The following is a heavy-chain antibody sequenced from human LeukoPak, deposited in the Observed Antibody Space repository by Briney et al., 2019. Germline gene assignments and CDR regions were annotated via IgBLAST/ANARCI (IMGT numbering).Heavy chain of an antibody. V-gene: IGHV3-7*01. CDR2: IRQDGSEK. D-gene: IGHD1-1*01. CDR1: GFTFTDYW. CDR3: ARDYPTSGIVTIFDY. Sequence: GGSLRLSCEVSGFTFTDYWMNWVRQAPGKGPEWVASIRQDGSEKTYVDSVKGRFTVSRDNTKNSLSLQLNGLRAEDTAVYYCARDYPTSGIVTIFDYWGQGTLVTVSS. J-gene: IGHJ4*02.